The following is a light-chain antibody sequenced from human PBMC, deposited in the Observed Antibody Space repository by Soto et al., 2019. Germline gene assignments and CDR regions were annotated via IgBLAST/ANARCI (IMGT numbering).Light chain of an antibody. J-gene: IGLJ2*01. V-gene: IGLV2-14*01. CDR1: ISDVGGYNY. CDR3: SSYRSSSPYVV. Sequence: QSALTQPASVSRSPGQSITISCTGTISDVGGYNYVSWYQQHPGKAPKLMIYDVNNRPSGVSNRFSGSKSGNTASLTISGLQAEDQADYYCSSYRSSSPYVVFGGGTKLTVL. CDR2: DVN.